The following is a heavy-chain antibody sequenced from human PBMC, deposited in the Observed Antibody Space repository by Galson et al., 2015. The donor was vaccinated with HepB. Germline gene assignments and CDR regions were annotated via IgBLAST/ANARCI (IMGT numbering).Heavy chain of an antibody. CDR2: ISWNSGSI. D-gene: IGHD1-14*01. Sequence: SLRLSCAASGFTFDDYAMHWVRQAPGKGLEWVSGISWNSGSIGYADSVKGRFTISRDNAKNSLYLQMNSLRAEDTALYYCARESRARGGTAAYWGQGTLVTVSS. J-gene: IGHJ4*02. V-gene: IGHV3-9*01. CDR3: ARESRARGGTAAY. CDR1: GFTFDDYA.